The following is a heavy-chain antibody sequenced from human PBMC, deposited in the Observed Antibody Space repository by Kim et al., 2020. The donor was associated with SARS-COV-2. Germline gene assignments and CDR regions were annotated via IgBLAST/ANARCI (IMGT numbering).Heavy chain of an antibody. CDR2: INAGNGNT. Sequence: ASVKVSCKASGYTFTSYAMHWVRQVPGQRLEWMGWINAGNGNTKYSQKFQGRVTITRDTSASTAYMELSSLRSEDTAVYYCARAQQYYDILTGYYGDWFDPWDQGTLVTVSS. D-gene: IGHD3-9*01. J-gene: IGHJ5*02. CDR3: ARAQQYYDILTGYYGDWFDP. CDR1: GYTFTSYA. V-gene: IGHV1-3*01.